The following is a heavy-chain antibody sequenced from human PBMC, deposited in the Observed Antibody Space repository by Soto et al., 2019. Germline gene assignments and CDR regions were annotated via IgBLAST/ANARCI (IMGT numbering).Heavy chain of an antibody. CDR3: ARANSRLYSSSWTPHGY. CDR2: INPNSGGT. Sequence: GASVKVSCKASGYTFTGYYMHWVRQAPGQGLEWMGWINPNSGGTNYAQKFQGRVTMTRDTSISTAYMELSRLRSDDTAVYYCARANSRLYSSSWTPHGYWGQGTLVTVSS. V-gene: IGHV1-2*02. J-gene: IGHJ4*02. CDR1: GYTFTGYY. D-gene: IGHD6-13*01.